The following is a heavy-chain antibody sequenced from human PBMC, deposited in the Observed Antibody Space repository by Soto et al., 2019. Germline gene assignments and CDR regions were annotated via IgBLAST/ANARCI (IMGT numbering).Heavy chain of an antibody. CDR2: IIPTFGPA. J-gene: IGHJ4*02. Sequence: QVQLVQSGAEVKKPGSSVKVSCKASGVTFSNSAINWVRQAPGQGLEWMGGIIPTFGPATYAQKFQGRVTSTAHESTSTVYMEVNSGRSEDTAVYYCARRIDFSTFDYWGQGTMVSVSS. V-gene: IGHV1-69*01. CDR1: GVTFSNSA. D-gene: IGHD3-9*01. CDR3: ARRIDFSTFDY.